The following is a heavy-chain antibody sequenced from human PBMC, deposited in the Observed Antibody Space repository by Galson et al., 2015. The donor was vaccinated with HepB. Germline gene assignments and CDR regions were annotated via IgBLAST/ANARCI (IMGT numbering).Heavy chain of an antibody. CDR2: ISSSSSTI. Sequence: SLRLSCAASGFTFSTYSMNWVRQAPGKGLEWVSYISSSSSTIYDADSVKGRFTISRDNGKNSLYLQMNSLRAEDTAVYYCVREGRDYYQYYMDVWGKGTTVTVS. J-gene: IGHJ6*03. V-gene: IGHV3-48*01. CDR1: GFTFSTYS. CDR3: VREGRDYYQYYMDV.